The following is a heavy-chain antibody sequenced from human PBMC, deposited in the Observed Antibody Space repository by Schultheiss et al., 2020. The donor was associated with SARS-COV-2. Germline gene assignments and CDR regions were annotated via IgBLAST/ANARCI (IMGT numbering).Heavy chain of an antibody. Sequence: GGSLRLSCAASEFTFSSYAMSWVCRAPGKGLEWVSSISGSSSYIYYADSVKGRFTISRDNAKNSLYLQMNSLRAEDTAVYYCARDLGTGGIDNAFDIWGQGTMVTVSS. CDR1: EFTFSSYA. J-gene: IGHJ3*02. D-gene: IGHD7-27*01. CDR2: ISGSSSYI. V-gene: IGHV3-21*01. CDR3: ARDLGTGGIDNAFDI.